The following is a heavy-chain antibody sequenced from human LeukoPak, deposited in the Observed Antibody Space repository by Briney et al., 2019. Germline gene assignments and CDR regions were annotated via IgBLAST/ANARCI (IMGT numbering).Heavy chain of an antibody. CDR3: ARVWAAVAGRGAFDI. J-gene: IGHJ3*02. V-gene: IGHV3-7*01. D-gene: IGHD6-19*01. CDR2: IKQDGSEK. CDR1: GFTFRGFL. Sequence: GGSLRLSCAASGFTFRGFLMSWVRQIPGKGLEWVANIKQDGSEKYYADALKGRFTISRDNTKNSLSLQMNSLIVEDTAVYYCARVWAAVAGRGAFDIWGQGTMVTVSS.